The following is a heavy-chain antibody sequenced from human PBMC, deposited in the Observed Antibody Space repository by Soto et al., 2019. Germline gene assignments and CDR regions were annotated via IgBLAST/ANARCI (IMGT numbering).Heavy chain of an antibody. D-gene: IGHD6-19*01. CDR3: SRSIFGNGWPD. V-gene: IGHV3-23*01. CDR2: IGNSGTST. J-gene: IGHJ4*02. Sequence: EVQLLESGGGLVQPGGSLRLSCAASGFTFSNFAMNWVRQAPGKGPEWVSGIGNSGTSTNYAGSLRARFTTSRDNLKNTLYLQMNNLRAEDTAIYYCSRSIFGNGWPDWGQGTPVTVSS. CDR1: GFTFSNFA.